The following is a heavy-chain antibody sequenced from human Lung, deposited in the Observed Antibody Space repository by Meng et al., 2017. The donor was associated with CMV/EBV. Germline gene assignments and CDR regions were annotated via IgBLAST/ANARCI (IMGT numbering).Heavy chain of an antibody. CDR2: INYTGST. Sequence: VPLQGSGPGLVKPSQTPSLTCIVSVGSIGSGGYYWSWIRQHPGKGLEWIGYINYTGSTFYNPSLKSRVTISVDTSKNQFSLKLIPATAADTAVYYCAREAGRDGYATPKFDYWGQGTLVTVSS. J-gene: IGHJ4*02. CDR3: AREAGRDGYATPKFDY. D-gene: IGHD5-24*01. CDR1: VGSIGSGGYY. V-gene: IGHV4-31*03.